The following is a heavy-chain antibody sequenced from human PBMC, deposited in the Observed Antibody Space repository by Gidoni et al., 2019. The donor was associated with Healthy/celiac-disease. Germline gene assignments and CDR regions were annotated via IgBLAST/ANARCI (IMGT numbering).Heavy chain of an antibody. V-gene: IGHV4-61*02. J-gene: IGHJ4*02. CDR2: IYTSGST. CDR1: GGSISSGSYY. D-gene: IGHD2-2*02. CDR3: AIVVPAAIAHFDY. Sequence: QVQLQESGPGLVKPSQTLSLTCTVSGGSISSGSYYWSWIRQPAGKGLEWIGRIYTSGSTNYNPSLKSRVTMSVDTSKNQFSLKLSSVTAADTAVYYCAIVVPAAIAHFDYWGQGTLVTVSS.